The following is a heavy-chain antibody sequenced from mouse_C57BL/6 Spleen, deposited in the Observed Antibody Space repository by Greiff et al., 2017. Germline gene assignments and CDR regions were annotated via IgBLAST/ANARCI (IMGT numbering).Heavy chain of an antibody. CDR2: IDPSDSYT. J-gene: IGHJ1*03. V-gene: IGHV1-69*01. CDR1: GYTFTSYW. Sequence: QVQLQQPGAELVMPGASVKLSCKASGYTFTSYWMHWVKQRPGQGLEWIGEIDPSDSYTNYNQKFKGKSTLTVDKSSSTAYMQLSSLTSEDSAVYYCARSPSHWYFDVWGTGTTVTVSS. CDR3: ARSPSHWYFDV.